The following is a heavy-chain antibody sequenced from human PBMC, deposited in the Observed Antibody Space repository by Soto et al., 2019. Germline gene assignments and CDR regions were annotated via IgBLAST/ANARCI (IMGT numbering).Heavy chain of an antibody. J-gene: IGHJ4*02. CDR1: GDSVSSPYY. CDR3: ARSAGWYAVHS. CDR2: VFHTGTT. Sequence: QVQLQESGPGLVKPSGTLSLTCAVSGDSVSSPYYWCWVRQPPGKGLEWIGEVFHTGTTSYNPSLRSRVTISMDKSNNQFSLDLSSVTAADTAVYYCARSAGWYAVHSWGPGNLVIVSS. V-gene: IGHV4-4*02. D-gene: IGHD6-19*01.